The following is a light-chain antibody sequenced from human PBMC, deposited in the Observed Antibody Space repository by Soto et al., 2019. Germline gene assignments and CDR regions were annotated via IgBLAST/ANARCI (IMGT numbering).Light chain of an antibody. V-gene: IGKV3-20*01. CDR2: ATS. Sequence: IVLTHSPGTLSLSPWDRATLSFRASQSISRNYIAWYQQKPGQAPRLVIFATSNRATGIPDRFSGSASGTDFTLTIRGLEPDDFAVYYCQQCGPSRKFGRGTKVDIK. CDR3: QQCGPSRK. J-gene: IGKJ1*01. CDR1: QSISRNY.